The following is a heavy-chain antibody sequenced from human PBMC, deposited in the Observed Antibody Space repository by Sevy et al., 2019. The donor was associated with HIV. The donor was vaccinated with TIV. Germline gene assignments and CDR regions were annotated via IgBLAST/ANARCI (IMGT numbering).Heavy chain of an antibody. CDR3: AREFYGRSDD. D-gene: IGHD4-17*01. Sequence: GGSLRLSCAASGFTFSSYSMDWVRQAPGKGLEWLSHINPDSNVIYYADSVRGRFTISRDNAKNSLYLQMNSLRVDDTAVYYCAREFYGRSDDWGQGTLVTVSS. V-gene: IGHV3-48*01. CDR2: INPDSNVI. CDR1: GFTFSSYS. J-gene: IGHJ4*02.